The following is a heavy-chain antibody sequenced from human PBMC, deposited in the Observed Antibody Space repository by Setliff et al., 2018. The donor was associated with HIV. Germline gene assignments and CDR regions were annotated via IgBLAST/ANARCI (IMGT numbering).Heavy chain of an antibody. Sequence: ASVKVSCKGSGYTFTSYDINWVRQAPGQGLEWMGWMNPNSGNTGYAQKFLGRVTMTKNTSISTAYMELSSLRSEDTAVYYCAIPRITLFGVVIRAFDYWGQGTLVTVSS. CDR2: MNPNSGNT. J-gene: IGHJ4*02. CDR3: AIPRITLFGVVIRAFDY. V-gene: IGHV1-8*02. CDR1: GYTFTSYD. D-gene: IGHD3-3*01.